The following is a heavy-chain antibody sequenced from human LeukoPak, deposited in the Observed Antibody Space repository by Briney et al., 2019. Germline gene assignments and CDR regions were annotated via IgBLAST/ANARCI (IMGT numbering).Heavy chain of an antibody. Sequence: ASVKVSCKASGGTFSSYAISWVRQAPGQGLEWMGRIIPIFGIANYAQKFQGRVTITADKSTSTAYMELSSLRSEDTAVYYCARDGWGVTTAYYYYGMDVWGKGTTVTVSS. V-gene: IGHV1-69*04. CDR3: ARDGWGVTTAYYYYGMDV. J-gene: IGHJ6*04. D-gene: IGHD4-11*01. CDR1: GGTFSSYA. CDR2: IIPIFGIA.